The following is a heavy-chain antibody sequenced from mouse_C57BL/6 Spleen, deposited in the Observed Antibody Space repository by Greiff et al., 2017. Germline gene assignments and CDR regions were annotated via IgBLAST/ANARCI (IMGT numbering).Heavy chain of an antibody. J-gene: IGHJ1*03. Sequence: EVQLMESGEGLVKPGGSLKLSCAASGFTFSSYAMSWVRQTPEKRLEWVAYISSGGDYIYYADTLKGRFTFSRDNARNTLYLQMSSLKSEDTAMYYCTRKGYYSNYVRYFDVWGTGTTVTVSS. CDR3: TRKGYYSNYVRYFDV. D-gene: IGHD2-5*01. CDR1: GFTFSSYA. V-gene: IGHV5-9-1*02. CDR2: ISSGGDYI.